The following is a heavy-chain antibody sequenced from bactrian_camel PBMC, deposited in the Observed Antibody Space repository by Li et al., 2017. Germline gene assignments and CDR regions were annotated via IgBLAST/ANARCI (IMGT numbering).Heavy chain of an antibody. J-gene: IGHJ4*01. CDR1: GFTHSVCT. D-gene: IGHD1*01. Sequence: LVESGGGSVQPGGSLRLSCAGSGFTHSVCTMGWYCQTPGKERVVVSTILSDGTTYYADSVKGRFTISQNNAKNTVYLLMNNLKPEDTAVFYCAATKFRWGEWSCVGPEGGQGTQVTVS. V-gene: IGHV3S53*01. CDR3: AATKFRWGEWSCVGPE. CDR2: ILSDGTT.